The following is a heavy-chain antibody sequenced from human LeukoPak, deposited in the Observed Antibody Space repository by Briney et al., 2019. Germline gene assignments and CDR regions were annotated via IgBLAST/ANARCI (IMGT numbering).Heavy chain of an antibody. Sequence: ASVNVSCKASGYTFNSYGISWVRQAPGPALEWMGWISAYNGNTNYAQKLQGRVTMTTDTSTSTAYMELRSLRSDHTAVYYCARDPGLWYGMDVWGQGTTVTVSS. CDR3: ARDPGLWYGMDV. D-gene: IGHD3-16*01. CDR2: ISAYNGNT. CDR1: GYTFNSYG. V-gene: IGHV1-18*01. J-gene: IGHJ6*02.